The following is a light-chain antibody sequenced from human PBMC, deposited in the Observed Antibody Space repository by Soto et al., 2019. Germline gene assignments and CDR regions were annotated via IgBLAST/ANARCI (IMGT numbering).Light chain of an antibody. CDR3: QTYRT. Sequence: EIVLTQSPGTLSLSPGERATLSCRASQSVSSSALAWYQQKPGQAPRLLIYGASSRATGIPDRFSGSGSGTDFTLTISRLEAGDFALFYCQTYRTFGLWTKVEIK. CDR1: QSVSSSA. J-gene: IGKJ1*01. CDR2: GAS. V-gene: IGKV3-20*01.